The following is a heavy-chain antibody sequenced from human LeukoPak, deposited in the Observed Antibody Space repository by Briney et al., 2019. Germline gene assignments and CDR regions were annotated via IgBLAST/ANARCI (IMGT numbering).Heavy chain of an antibody. CDR3: AREWEDATTGYAYFDY. D-gene: IGHD1-26*01. J-gene: IGHJ4*02. CDR1: GYTFTGYY. V-gene: IGHV1-2*02. Sequence: ASVKVSCKASGYTFTGYYMHWVRQAPGQGLEWMGWINPNSGGTNYAQKFQGRVTMTRDTSISAAYMELRRLRSDDTAVYYCAREWEDATTGYAYFDYWGQGTLVTVSS. CDR2: INPNSGGT.